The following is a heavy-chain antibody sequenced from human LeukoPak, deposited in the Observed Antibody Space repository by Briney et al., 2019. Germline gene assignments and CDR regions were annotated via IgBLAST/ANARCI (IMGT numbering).Heavy chain of an antibody. CDR2: INPSGGST. V-gene: IGHV1-46*01. D-gene: IGHD3-9*01. CDR3: FFKQKTAYEILTGYFDY. Sequence: GASVKVSCKASGYTLTSYYMHWVRQAPGQGLEWMGIINPSGGSTSYAQKFQGRVTMHRDTSTSTVYMELSSLRSEDTAVYFFFFKQKTAYEILTGYFDYWGQGTLVTVSS. J-gene: IGHJ4*02. CDR1: GYTLTSYY.